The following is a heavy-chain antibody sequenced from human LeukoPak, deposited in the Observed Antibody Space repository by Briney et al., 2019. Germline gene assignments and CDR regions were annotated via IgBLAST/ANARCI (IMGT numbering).Heavy chain of an antibody. D-gene: IGHD6-19*01. J-gene: IGHJ4*02. Sequence: SETLFLTCTVSGGSISNYYWNWIRQPPGKGLEWIGYIYYSGNTNYNPSLKSRITISVDTSKNQFSLNLTSVTAADTAVYYCARGSSGWYSHLGYWGQGTLVTVSS. V-gene: IGHV4-59*01. CDR3: ARGSSGWYSHLGY. CDR1: GGSISNYY. CDR2: IYYSGNT.